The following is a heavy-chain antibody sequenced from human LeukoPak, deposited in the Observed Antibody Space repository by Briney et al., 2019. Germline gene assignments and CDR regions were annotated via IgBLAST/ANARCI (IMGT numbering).Heavy chain of an antibody. CDR2: ITGSSGYI. V-gene: IGHV3-21*01. CDR1: GFTFTSYT. CDR3: ATTGHCSSSSSCAIDY. D-gene: IGHD2-2*01. J-gene: IGHJ4*02. Sequence: KPGGSLRLSCAASGFTFTSYTMNWVRQAPGKGLEGVSSITGSSGYISYADSVKGRFTTSRANAKNSLYLQMNSLRGEDTAMYYCATTGHCSSSSSCAIDYWSQGTLVSVSS.